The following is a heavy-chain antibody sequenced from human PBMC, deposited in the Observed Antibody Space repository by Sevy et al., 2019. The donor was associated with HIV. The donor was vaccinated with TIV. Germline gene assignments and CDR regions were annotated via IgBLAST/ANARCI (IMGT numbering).Heavy chain of an antibody. CDR3: ARDSDCSGGSCPGGDYYYYGMDV. J-gene: IGHJ6*02. Sequence: GGSLRLSCAASGFTLSSYGMHWVRQAPGKGLEWVAVIRYDGSNKYYADSVKGRFTISRDNAKNSLYLQMNSLRAEDTAVYYCARDSDCSGGSCPGGDYYYYGMDVWGQGTTVTVSS. D-gene: IGHD2-15*01. V-gene: IGHV3-33*01. CDR1: GFTLSSYG. CDR2: IRYDGSNK.